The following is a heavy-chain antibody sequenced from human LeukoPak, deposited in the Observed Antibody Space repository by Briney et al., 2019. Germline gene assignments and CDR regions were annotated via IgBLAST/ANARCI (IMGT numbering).Heavy chain of an antibody. CDR1: YX. V-gene: IGHV4-31*02. J-gene: IGHJ5*02. D-gene: IGHD5-18*01. CDR2: IYYSGST. CDR3: ARRGYSYGYWFDP. Sequence: YXXGXIXXXPGKGLEWIGYIYYSGSTYYNPSLKSRVTISVDTSKNQFSLKLSSVTAADTAVYYCARRGYSYGYWFDPWGQGTLVTVSS.